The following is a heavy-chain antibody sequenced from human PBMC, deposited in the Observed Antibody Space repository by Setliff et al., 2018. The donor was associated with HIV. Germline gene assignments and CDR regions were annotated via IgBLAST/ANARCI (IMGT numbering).Heavy chain of an antibody. V-gene: IGHV3-20*04. D-gene: IGHD6-13*01. J-gene: IGHJ4*02. CDR2: INLSGGST. CDR3: ARDNSSPYFDY. Sequence: GGSLRLSCSASGFTFDDFGMSWVRQAPGKGLEWVSTINLSGGSTSYADSVKGRFTISRDNSKNSLYLQMNSLRTEDTALYYCARDNSSPYFDYWGQGTLVTVSS. CDR1: GFTFDDFG.